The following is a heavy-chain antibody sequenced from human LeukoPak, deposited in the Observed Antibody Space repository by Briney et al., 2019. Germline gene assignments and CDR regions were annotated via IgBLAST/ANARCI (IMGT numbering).Heavy chain of an antibody. D-gene: IGHD2-15*01. J-gene: IGHJ4*02. CDR2: MNPNSGDT. CDR1: GYTFTSYG. V-gene: IGHV1-8*02. CDR3: ARAGGYCGRISCPYYFDY. Sequence: ASVKVSCKASGYTFTSYGISWVRQATGQGLEWMGWMNPNSGDTGYAQKFQGRVTMTRNTSISTAYMELSSLRSEDTAVYYCARAGGYCGRISCPYYFDYWGQGSLVAVSS.